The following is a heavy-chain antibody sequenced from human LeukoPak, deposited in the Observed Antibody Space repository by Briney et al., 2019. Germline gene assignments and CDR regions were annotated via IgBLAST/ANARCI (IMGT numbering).Heavy chain of an antibody. CDR1: GFTFSSYS. V-gene: IGHV3-23*01. J-gene: IGHJ4*02. CDR3: AKDFWDSYGYNDY. D-gene: IGHD5-18*01. Sequence: GGSLRLSCAASGFTFSSYSMNWVRQAPGKGLEWVSAISGSGGSTYYADSVKGRFTISRDNSKNTLYLQMNSLRAEDTAVYYCAKDFWDSYGYNDYWGQGTLVTVSS. CDR2: ISGSGGST.